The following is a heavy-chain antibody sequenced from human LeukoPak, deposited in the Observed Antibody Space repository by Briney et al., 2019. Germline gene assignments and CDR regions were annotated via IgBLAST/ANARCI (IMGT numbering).Heavy chain of an antibody. CDR3: ARGRDLDCSSTSCSMFDY. D-gene: IGHD2-2*01. J-gene: IGHJ4*02. CDR1: GYTLTELS. CDR2: FDPEDGET. V-gene: IGHV1-24*01. Sequence: ASVKVSCKVSGYTLTELSMHWVRQAPGKGLEWMGGFDPEDGETIYAQKFQGRVTMTRDTSTSTVYMELSSLRSEDTAVYYCARGRDLDCSSTSCSMFDYWGQGTLVTVSS.